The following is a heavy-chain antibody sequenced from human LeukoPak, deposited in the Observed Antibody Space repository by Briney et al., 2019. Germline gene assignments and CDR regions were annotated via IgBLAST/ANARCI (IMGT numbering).Heavy chain of an antibody. Sequence: PSETLSLTCTVSGGSISSGGYYWSWIRQHPGKGLEWIGYTYYSGSTYYNPSLKSRVTISVDTSKNQFSLKLSSVTAADTAVYYCARGGPSTANFDYWGQGTLVTVSS. V-gene: IGHV4-31*03. J-gene: IGHJ4*02. CDR3: ARGGPSTANFDY. CDR2: TYYSGST. D-gene: IGHD3-16*01. CDR1: GGSISSGGYY.